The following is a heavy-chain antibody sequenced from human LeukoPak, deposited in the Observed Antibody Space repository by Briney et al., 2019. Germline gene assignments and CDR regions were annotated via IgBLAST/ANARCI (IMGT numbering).Heavy chain of an antibody. CDR3: ASGAAVAGKKGFDY. D-gene: IGHD6-19*01. CDR1: GGTFSSYA. CDR2: IIPIFGTA. Sequence: GASVKVSCKASGGTFSSYAIGWVRQAPGQGLEWMGGIIPIFGTANYAQKFQGRVTITADESTSTAYMELSSLRSEDTAVYYCASGAAVAGKKGFDYWGQGTLVTVSS. J-gene: IGHJ4*02. V-gene: IGHV1-69*13.